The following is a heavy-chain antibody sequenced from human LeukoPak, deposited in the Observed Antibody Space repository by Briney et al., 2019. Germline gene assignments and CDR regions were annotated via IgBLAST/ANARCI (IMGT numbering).Heavy chain of an antibody. CDR2: IYPGDSDT. D-gene: IGHD3-3*01. Sequence: GESLKISCKGSGYSFTSYWIGWVRQMPGKGLEWMGIIYPGDSDTRYSPSFQGQVTFSADKSISTAYLQWSSLKASDTAMYYCASSIRYYDFWSGYYTSYYFDYWGQGTLVTVSS. CDR1: GYSFTSYW. V-gene: IGHV5-51*01. J-gene: IGHJ4*02. CDR3: ASSIRYYDFWSGYYTSYYFDY.